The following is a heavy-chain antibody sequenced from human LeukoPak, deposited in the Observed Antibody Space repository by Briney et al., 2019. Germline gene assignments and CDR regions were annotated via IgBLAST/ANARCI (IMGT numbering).Heavy chain of an antibody. CDR2: ISSSSSYI. CDR1: GFTFSSYS. D-gene: IGHD3-16*01. V-gene: IGHV3-21*01. J-gene: IGHJ3*02. Sequence: PGGALRLSCAASGFTFSSYSMIWVRQAPGKGLEWVSSISSSSSYIYYADSLKGRFTISRDNAKNSLYLQMNSLRAEDSAVYYCAREPGGHAFDIWGQGTMVTVSS. CDR3: AREPGGHAFDI.